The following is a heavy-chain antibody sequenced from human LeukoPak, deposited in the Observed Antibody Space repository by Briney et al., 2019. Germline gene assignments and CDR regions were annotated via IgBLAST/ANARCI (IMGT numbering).Heavy chain of an antibody. CDR1: GRSFTSYW. D-gene: IGHD3-9*01. CDR3: ARDVRYFDWYWDY. V-gene: IGHV5-10-1*01. Sequence: GESLRISCKGSGRSFTSYWISWVRQMPGKGLEWMGRIDPSDSYTNYSPSFQGHVTISADKSISTAYLQWSSLKASDTAMYYCARDVRYFDWYWDYWGQGTLVTVSS. J-gene: IGHJ4*02. CDR2: IDPSDSYT.